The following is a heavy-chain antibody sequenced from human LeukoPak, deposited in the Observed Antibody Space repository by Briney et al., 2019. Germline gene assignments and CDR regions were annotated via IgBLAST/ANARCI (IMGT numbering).Heavy chain of an antibody. J-gene: IGHJ4*02. V-gene: IGHV4-38-2*02. D-gene: IGHD3/OR15-3a*01. Sequence: SETLSLTCTGSGYSISSGYYWGWIRQPPGKGLEWIGSIYHSGSTYYNPSLKSRVTISVDTSKNPFSLNLSSVTAADTAVSYCARERKRRMDWDNFDYWGQGTLVTVSS. CDR2: IYHSGST. CDR3: ARERKRRMDWDNFDY. CDR1: GYSISSGYY.